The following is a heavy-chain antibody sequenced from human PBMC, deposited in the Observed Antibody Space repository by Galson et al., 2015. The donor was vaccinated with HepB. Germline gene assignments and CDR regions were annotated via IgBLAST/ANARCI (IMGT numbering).Heavy chain of an antibody. CDR2: IKSKSDGGTT. CDR1: GLTFSSAW. D-gene: IGHD3-16*01. V-gene: IGHV3-15*07. J-gene: IGHJ4*02. Sequence: SLRLSCAASGLTFSSAWMIWVRQAPGKGLERVGRIKSKSDGGTTDYAAPVKGRFSISRDDSEKTLYLQMNSLKTEDTAVYYCTADLPGGVSDFFDYWGQGTLVTVSS. CDR3: TADLPGGVSDFFDY.